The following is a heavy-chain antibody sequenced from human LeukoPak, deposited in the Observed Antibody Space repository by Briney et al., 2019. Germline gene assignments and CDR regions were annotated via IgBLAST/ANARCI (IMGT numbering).Heavy chain of an antibody. CDR1: GFTFSSYS. Sequence: GGSLKLSCAASGFTFSSYSVHWVRQAPGKGLEWVALISYDGSNRYYSDSVKGRSTISRDNSKSTLYLQLNSLRVEDTAVYYCARVGRMWQPLGYYFDYWGQGTLVTVSS. CDR2: ISYDGSNR. J-gene: IGHJ4*02. V-gene: IGHV3-30*06. CDR3: ARVGRMWQPLGYYFDY. D-gene: IGHD5-12*01.